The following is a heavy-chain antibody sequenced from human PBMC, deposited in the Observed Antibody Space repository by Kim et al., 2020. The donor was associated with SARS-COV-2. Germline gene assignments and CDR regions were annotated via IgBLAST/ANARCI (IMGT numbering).Heavy chain of an antibody. D-gene: IGHD3-10*01. J-gene: IGHJ1*01. Sequence: DPVKGRFTTSRDNAKNTLYLQMNSLRAEDTAVYYCAKDQYFRPGEYFQHWGQGTLVTVSS. CDR3: AKDQYFRPGEYFQH. V-gene: IGHV3-23*01.